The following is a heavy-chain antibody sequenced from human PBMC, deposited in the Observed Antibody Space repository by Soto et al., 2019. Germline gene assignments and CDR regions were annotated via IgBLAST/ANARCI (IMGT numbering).Heavy chain of an antibody. CDR1: GFAFSTSA. J-gene: IGHJ4*02. CDR3: AAITTDEGDY. CDR2: IVVGSGYT. D-gene: IGHD4-17*01. Sequence: SVKVSCKASGFAFSTSAIQWVRQARGQRLEWIGWIVVGSGYTNYAQKFQERVTITRDMSTNTAYMELSSLRSEDTAVYYCAAITTDEGDYWGQGTLVTVSS. V-gene: IGHV1-58*02.